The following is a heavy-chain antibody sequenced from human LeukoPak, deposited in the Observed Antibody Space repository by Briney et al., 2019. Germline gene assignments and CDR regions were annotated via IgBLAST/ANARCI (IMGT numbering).Heavy chain of an antibody. CDR3: ARHGTTMVRGEMRGAFDI. CDR2: IYYSGST. D-gene: IGHD3-10*01. V-gene: IGHV4-39*01. CDR1: GGSIRSSSYY. Sequence: PSETLSLTCTVSGGSIRSSSYYWGWIRQPPGKGLEWIGSIYYSGSTYYNPSLKSRVTISVDTSKNQFSLKLSSVTAADTAVYYCARHGTTMVRGEMRGAFDIWGQGTMVTVSS. J-gene: IGHJ3*02.